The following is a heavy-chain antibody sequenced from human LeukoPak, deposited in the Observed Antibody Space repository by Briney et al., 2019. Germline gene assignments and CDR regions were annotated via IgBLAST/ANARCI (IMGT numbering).Heavy chain of an antibody. J-gene: IGHJ4*02. CDR2: IKAGGSQK. CDR1: AFTFSDYW. V-gene: IGHV3-7*01. Sequence: GGSLRLSCAAYAFTFSDYWVSSVRQAPGKGLGLVANIKAGGSQKYYVDSVRGRVTISRDNAKNSLYLQMNSLTAEDTAVYYCATSVSQIGSSNYWGQGSLVTVSS. CDR3: ATSVSQIGSSNY. D-gene: IGHD3-22*01.